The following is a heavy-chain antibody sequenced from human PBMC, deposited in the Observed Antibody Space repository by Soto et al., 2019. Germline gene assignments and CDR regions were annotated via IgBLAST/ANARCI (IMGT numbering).Heavy chain of an antibody. CDR3: ARDYGYYDSSGYNDYYYDGMDV. D-gene: IGHD3-22*01. V-gene: IGHV4-31*03. Sequence: SETLSLTCTVSGGSISSGGYYWSWIRQHPGKGLEWIGYIYYSGSTYYNPSLKSRVTISVDTSKNQFSLKLSSVTAADTAVYYCARDYGYYDSSGYNDYYYDGMDVWGQGTTVTVSS. J-gene: IGHJ6*02. CDR1: GGSISSGGYY. CDR2: IYYSGST.